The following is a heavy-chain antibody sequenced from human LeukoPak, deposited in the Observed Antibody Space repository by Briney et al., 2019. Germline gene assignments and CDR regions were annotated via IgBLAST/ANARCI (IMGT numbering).Heavy chain of an antibody. V-gene: IGHV3-30*02. D-gene: IGHD1-26*01. CDR3: AKALQVGGSYSNYFDY. CDR2: IRYDGSNK. J-gene: IGHJ4*02. Sequence: GGSLRLSCAASGFTFSSYGMHWVRQAPGKGLEWVAFIRYDGSNKYYADSVKGRFTISRDNSKNTLYLQMNSLRAEDTAVYYCAKALQVGGSYSNYFDYWGQGTLVTVSS. CDR1: GFTFSSYG.